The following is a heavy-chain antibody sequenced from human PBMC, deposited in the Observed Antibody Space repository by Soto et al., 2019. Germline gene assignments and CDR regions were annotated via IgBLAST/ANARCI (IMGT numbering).Heavy chain of an antibody. Sequence: QVQLQESGPGLVKPSQTLSLTCTVSGGSISSGDYYWSWIRQPPGKGLEWIGYIYYSGSTYYNPSLQSRVTTSVDTSKNQFSLKLSSVTAADTAVYYCARGPGVYSGVVGPSTRAYFDYWGQGTLVTVSS. CDR2: IYYSGST. V-gene: IGHV4-30-4*01. CDR3: ARGPGVYSGVVGPSTRAYFDY. CDR1: GGSISSGDYY. D-gene: IGHD5-12*01. J-gene: IGHJ4*02.